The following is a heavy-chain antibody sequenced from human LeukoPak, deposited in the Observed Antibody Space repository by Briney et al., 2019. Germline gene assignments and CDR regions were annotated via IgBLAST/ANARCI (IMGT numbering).Heavy chain of an antibody. D-gene: IGHD3-3*01. CDR3: VRVRRITIFGVVIEGFADY. Sequence: SVKVSCRASGYTFTSYGISWVRQAPGQGLEWMGWISAYNGNTNYAQKLQGRVTMTTDTSTSTAYMELRSLRSDDTAVYYCVRVRRITIFGVVIEGFADYWGQGTLVTVSS. J-gene: IGHJ4*02. V-gene: IGHV1-18*01. CDR1: GYTFTSYG. CDR2: ISAYNGNT.